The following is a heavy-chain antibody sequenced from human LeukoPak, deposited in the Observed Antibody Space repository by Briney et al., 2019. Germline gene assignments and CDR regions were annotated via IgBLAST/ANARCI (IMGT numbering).Heavy chain of an antibody. Sequence: SETLSLTCAVYGGSFSGYYWNWIRQPAGKGLEWIGRMYTSGSTNYNPSLKSRATISLGTSKNQFSLKLSSVTATDTAVYYCAREGLALVRGVIPKEAWGWFDPWGQGTLVTVSS. CDR3: AREGLALVRGVIPKEAWGWFDP. CDR1: GGSFSGYY. D-gene: IGHD3-10*01. CDR2: MYTSGST. V-gene: IGHV4-4*07. J-gene: IGHJ5*01.